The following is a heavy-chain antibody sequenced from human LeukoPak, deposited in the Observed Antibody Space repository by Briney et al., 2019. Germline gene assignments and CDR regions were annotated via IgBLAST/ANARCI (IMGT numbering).Heavy chain of an antibody. CDR1: RGSISGYS. D-gene: IGHD6-13*01. Sequence: PSETLSLTCTVSRGSISGYSWSWIRQSPGGGLEWIGYIYYSGDTAYNPSLRSRVTMSVDTSKNQFSLQLRSMTTADTAVYYCARDRVGQQLVGRKNNYYYMDVWGKGTTVTISS. J-gene: IGHJ6*03. CDR3: ARDRVGQQLVGRKNNYYYMDV. V-gene: IGHV4-59*01. CDR2: IYYSGDT.